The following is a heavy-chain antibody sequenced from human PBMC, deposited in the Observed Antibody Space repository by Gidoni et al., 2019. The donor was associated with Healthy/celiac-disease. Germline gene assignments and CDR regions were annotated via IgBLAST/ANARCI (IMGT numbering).Heavy chain of an antibody. D-gene: IGHD5-12*01. CDR1: GGSFSGYY. V-gene: IGHV4-34*01. CDR3: ARRVRRDGYNY. Sequence: QVQLQQWGAGLLKPSETLSLTCAVYGGSFSGYYWSWIRQPPGKGLEWIGEINHSGSTNYNPSLKSRVTISVDTSKNQFSLKLSSVTAADTAVYYCARRVRRDGYNYWGQGTLVTVSS. J-gene: IGHJ4*02. CDR2: INHSGST.